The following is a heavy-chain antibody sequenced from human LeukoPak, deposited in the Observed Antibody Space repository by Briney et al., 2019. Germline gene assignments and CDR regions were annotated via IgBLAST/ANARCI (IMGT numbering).Heavy chain of an antibody. V-gene: IGHV3-48*04. D-gene: IGHD5-12*01. CDR1: GFTFSSYW. CDR3: ARSQINIVATNYDY. J-gene: IGHJ4*02. CDR2: ISSSGSTI. Sequence: GGSLRLSCAASGFTFSSYWMSWVRQAPGKGLEWVSYISSSGSTIYYADSVKGRFTISRDNAKNSLYLQMNSLRADDTAVYYCARSQINIVATNYDYWGQGTLVTVSS.